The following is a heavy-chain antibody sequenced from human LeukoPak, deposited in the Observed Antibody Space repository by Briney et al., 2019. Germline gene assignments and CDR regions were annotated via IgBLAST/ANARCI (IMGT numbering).Heavy chain of an antibody. J-gene: IGHJ4*02. CDR2: INHSGST. CDR1: GGSFSGYY. D-gene: IGHD3-22*01. Sequence: SETLSLTCAVYGGSFSGYYWSWIRQPPGKGLEWIGEINHSGSTNYNPSLKSRVTISVDTSKNQFSLKLSSVTAVDTAVYYCARGSIHYYDSSGYYYYWGQGTLVTVSS. V-gene: IGHV4-34*01. CDR3: ARGSIHYYDSSGYYYY.